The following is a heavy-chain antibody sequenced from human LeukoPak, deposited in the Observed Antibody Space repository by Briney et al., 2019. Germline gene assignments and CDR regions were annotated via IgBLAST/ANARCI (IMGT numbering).Heavy chain of an antibody. CDR1: GETFSSYS. D-gene: IGHD5-24*01. J-gene: IGHJ3*02. Sequence: SVNVSCTASGETFSSYSITWVRQAPGQGLEWMGRIIPMFDITDYAPKFQDRVTITADKSTGTAYMQMTSLSSDDTAVYYCAREKRGANNAFQIWGQATMVTVSS. V-gene: IGHV1-69*04. CDR3: AREKRGANNAFQI. CDR2: IIPMFDIT.